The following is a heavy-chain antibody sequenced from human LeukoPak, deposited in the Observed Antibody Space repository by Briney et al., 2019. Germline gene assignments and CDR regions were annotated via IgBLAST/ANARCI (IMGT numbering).Heavy chain of an antibody. CDR2: IYPGDSDT. CDR1: GYSFTTHW. J-gene: IGHJ3*02. CDR3: ASAYGDNCHVFDI. V-gene: IGHV5-51*01. Sequence: GESLKISCKGSGYSFTTHWIGWVRQMPGKGLEWMGIIYPGDSDTRYRPPFQGQVTISADKSITTAYRQWSSLKASDTAMYYCASAYGDNCHVFDIWGQGTMVTVSS. D-gene: IGHD4-17*01.